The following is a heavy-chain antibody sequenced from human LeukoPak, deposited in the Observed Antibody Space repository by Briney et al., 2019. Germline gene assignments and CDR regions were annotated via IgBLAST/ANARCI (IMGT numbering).Heavy chain of an antibody. V-gene: IGHV1-18*01. CDR3: ARGALYYGSSSLDY. CDR1: GYTFTSYG. J-gene: IGHJ4*02. D-gene: IGHD3-22*01. CDR2: ISAYNGNT. Sequence: ASVKVPCKASGYTFTSYGISWVRQAPGQGLEWMGWISAYNGNTNYAQKLQGRVTMTTDTSTSTAYMELRSLRSDDTAMYYCARGALYYGSSSLDYWGQGTLVTVSS.